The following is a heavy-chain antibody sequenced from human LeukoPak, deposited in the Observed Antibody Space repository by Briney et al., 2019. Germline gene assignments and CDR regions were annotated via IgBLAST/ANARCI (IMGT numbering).Heavy chain of an antibody. CDR1: GFTFSNYA. Sequence: GGSLRLSCAASGFTFSNYAMTWVRQAPGKGLVWVSHINSDGRNTTYADSVTGRFTISRDNAKNTLYLQMNSLRAEDTAVYYCARVLAQQQGYWGQGTLVTVSS. CDR3: ARVLAQQQGY. CDR2: INSDGRNT. J-gene: IGHJ4*02. V-gene: IGHV3-74*01. D-gene: IGHD6-13*01.